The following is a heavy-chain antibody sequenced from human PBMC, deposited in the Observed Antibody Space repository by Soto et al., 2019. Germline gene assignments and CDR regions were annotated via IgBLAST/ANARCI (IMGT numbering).Heavy chain of an antibody. CDR1: GFTFNIYA. CDR3: AKDRYLDHDSRGYLFDN. J-gene: IGHJ4*02. Sequence: EVQLLESGGDLIQPAGSLRLSCAASGFTFNIYAMTWVRQAPGKGLEWVSAISRYGDFTYYADSVEGRFTISRDNSKNTLYPQMNSLRAEDTAVYYCAKDRYLDHDSRGYLFDNWGQGTLVTVSS. CDR2: ISRYGDFT. D-gene: IGHD3-22*01. V-gene: IGHV3-23*01.